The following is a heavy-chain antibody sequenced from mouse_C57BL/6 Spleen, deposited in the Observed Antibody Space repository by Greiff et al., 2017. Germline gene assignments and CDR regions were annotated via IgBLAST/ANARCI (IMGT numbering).Heavy chain of an antibody. CDR3: AREDSGSPFAY. J-gene: IGHJ3*01. CDR2: IDPSDSET. V-gene: IGHV1-52*01. D-gene: IGHD3-2*02. CDR1: GYTFTSYW. Sequence: QVQLKQPGAELVRPGSSVKLSCKASGYTFTSYWMHWVKQRPIQGLEWIGNIDPSDSETHYNQKFKDKATLTVDKSSSTAYMQLSSLTSEDSAVYYCAREDSGSPFAYWGQGTLVTVSA.